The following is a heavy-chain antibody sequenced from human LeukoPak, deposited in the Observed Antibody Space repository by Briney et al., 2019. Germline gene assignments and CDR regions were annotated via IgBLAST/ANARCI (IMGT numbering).Heavy chain of an antibody. CDR1: GESMSGFY. V-gene: IGHV4-59*08. CDR3: ARGDYGDY. J-gene: IGHJ4*02. Sequence: SETLSLTCTVSGESMSGFYWNWIRQPPGKGLEWIGYMHYTGSTNYNPSLKSRVTISIDTSKNQFSLKLSSVTASDTAVYYCARGDYGDYWGQGTLVTVSS. CDR2: MHYTGST.